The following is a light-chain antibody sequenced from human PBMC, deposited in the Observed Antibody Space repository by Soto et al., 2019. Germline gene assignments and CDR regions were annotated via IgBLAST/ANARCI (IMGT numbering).Light chain of an antibody. J-gene: IGKJ1*01. CDR3: QQRSNWPWP. CDR1: QSVSSY. Sequence: EIVLTQSPATLSLSPAERATLSCRASQSVSSYLAWYQQKPGQAPRLLIYDASNRATGIPARFSGSGSGTDFTLTISSLEPEDFAVYYCQQRSNWPWPFGQGTKVEI. CDR2: DAS. V-gene: IGKV3-11*01.